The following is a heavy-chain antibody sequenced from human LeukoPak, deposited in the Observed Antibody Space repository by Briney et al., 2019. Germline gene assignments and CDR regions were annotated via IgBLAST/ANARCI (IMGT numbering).Heavy chain of an antibody. J-gene: IGHJ4*02. CDR1: GFTVSSNY. D-gene: IGHD5-12*01. CDR3: ASLGYGGEYFDC. Sequence: GGSLRLSCAASGFTVSSNYMSWVRQAPGKGLEWVSLIYSGGNTYYADSVKGRFTISRDNSKNTLYLQMNSLRAEDTAVYYCASLGYGGEYFDCWGQGTLVTVSS. V-gene: IGHV3-66*01. CDR2: IYSGGNT.